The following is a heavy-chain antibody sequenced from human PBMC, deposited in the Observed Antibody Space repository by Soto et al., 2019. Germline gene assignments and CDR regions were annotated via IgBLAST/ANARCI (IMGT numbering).Heavy chain of an antibody. CDR1: GGTFSSLA. CDR3: ARSPGVFDY. D-gene: IGHD3-10*01. Sequence: QVQLVQSGAEVKKPGSSVKVSCKASGGTFSSLAISWVRQAPGQGLEWMGGLVPVVGTANYAQKFQDRVTMTADNSTSTSYMELSSLRSEETAVYYCARSPGVFDYWGQGTLVTVSS. V-gene: IGHV1-69*06. CDR2: LVPVVGTA. J-gene: IGHJ4*02.